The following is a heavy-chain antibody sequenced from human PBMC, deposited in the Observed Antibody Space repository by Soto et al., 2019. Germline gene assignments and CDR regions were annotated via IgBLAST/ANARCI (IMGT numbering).Heavy chain of an antibody. CDR2: ISYDGSNK. V-gene: IGHV3-30*18. CDR3: AKDLDTSAPYFDY. CDR1: GFTFSSYG. Sequence: AGGSLRLSCAASGFTFSSYGMHWVRQAPGKGLEWVAVISYDGSNKYYADSVKGRFTISRDNSKNTLYLQMNSLRAEDTAVYYCAKDLDTSAPYFDYWGQGTLVTVSS. D-gene: IGHD5-18*01. J-gene: IGHJ4*02.